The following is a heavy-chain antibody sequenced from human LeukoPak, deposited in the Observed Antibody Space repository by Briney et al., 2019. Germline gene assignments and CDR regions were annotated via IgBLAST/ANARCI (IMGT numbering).Heavy chain of an antibody. V-gene: IGHV1-18*01. CDR1: GYTFTNYG. Sequence: ASVKVSCKASGYTFTNYGISWVRQAPGQGLEWMGWISAYNGNTNYAQKLQGRVTMTTDTSTSTAYMELRSLRSDDTAVYYCARDENGSGSPHVDYWGQGTLVTVSS. CDR2: ISAYNGNT. CDR3: ARDENGSGSPHVDY. D-gene: IGHD3-10*01. J-gene: IGHJ4*02.